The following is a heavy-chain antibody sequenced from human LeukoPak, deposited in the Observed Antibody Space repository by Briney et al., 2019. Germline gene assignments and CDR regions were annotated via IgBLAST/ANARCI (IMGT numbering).Heavy chain of an antibody. CDR1: GGSISSYY. V-gene: IGHV4-4*07. CDR3: AGDSVVNYYGSGVIYYLDY. D-gene: IGHD3-10*01. CDR2: IYTSGST. Sequence: SETLSLTCTVSGGSISSYYWSWVRQPAGKGLEWIGRIYTSGSTNYNPSLKSRVTMSVDTSKNQFSLKLSSVTAADTAVYYCAGDSVVNYYGSGVIYYLDYWGQGTLVTVSS. J-gene: IGHJ4*02.